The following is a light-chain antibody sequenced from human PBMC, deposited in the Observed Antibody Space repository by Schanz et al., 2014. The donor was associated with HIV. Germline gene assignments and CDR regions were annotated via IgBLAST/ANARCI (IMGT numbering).Light chain of an antibody. V-gene: IGLV2-14*03. CDR2: GVS. J-gene: IGLJ2*01. CDR1: SSDVGGYNY. CDR3: SSYRSGTTLVV. Sequence: QSALTQPASVSGSPGQSITISCTGTSSDVGGYNYVSWYQHHPGKAPKLMIYGVSNRPSGVSNRFSGSKSGNTASLTISGLQAEDEADYYCSSYRSGTTLVVFGGGTKLTVL.